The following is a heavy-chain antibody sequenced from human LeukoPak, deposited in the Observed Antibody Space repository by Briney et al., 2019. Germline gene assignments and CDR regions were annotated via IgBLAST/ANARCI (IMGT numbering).Heavy chain of an antibody. CDR1: GSTFSLFS. CDR2: INPNGDDT. CDR3: ARVANTGYFDY. V-gene: IGHV3-64*01. J-gene: IGHJ4*02. Sequence: GGSLRLSCAASGSTFSLFSMHWVRQAPGKRLEYVSAINPNGDDTYHANSVKGRFTISRDNSKNTLFLQMGSLRPDDMAVYYCARVANTGYFDYWGQGTLVTVSS. D-gene: IGHD5-18*01.